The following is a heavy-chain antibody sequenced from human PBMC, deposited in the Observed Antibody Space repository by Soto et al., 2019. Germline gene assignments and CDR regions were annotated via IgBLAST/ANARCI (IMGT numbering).Heavy chain of an antibody. CDR1: GYTFTGYY. CDR3: ARALPGSSFRYSRSNNWFDP. V-gene: IGHV1-2*02. J-gene: IGHJ5*02. D-gene: IGHD3-16*02. Sequence: ASVKVSCKASGYTFTGYYMHWVRQAPGQGLEWMGWINPNSGGTNYAQKFQGRVTMTRDTSISTAYMELSRLRSDDTAVYYCARALPGSSFRYSRSNNWFDPWGQGTLVTVSS. CDR2: INPNSGGT.